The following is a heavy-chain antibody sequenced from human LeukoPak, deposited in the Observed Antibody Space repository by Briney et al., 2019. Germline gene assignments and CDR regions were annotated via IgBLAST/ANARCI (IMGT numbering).Heavy chain of an antibody. D-gene: IGHD3-10*01. V-gene: IGHV3-30*03. CDR1: GFTFSSYG. J-gene: IGHJ4*02. CDR2: ISYDGSNK. CDR3: ARATTPHVLLWFGELRGVLDY. Sequence: GRSLRLSCAASGFTFSSYGMHWVRQAPGKGLEWVAVISYDGSNKYYADSVKGRFTISRDNSKNTLYLQMNSLRAEDTAVYYCARATTPHVLLWFGELRGVLDYWGQGTLVTVSS.